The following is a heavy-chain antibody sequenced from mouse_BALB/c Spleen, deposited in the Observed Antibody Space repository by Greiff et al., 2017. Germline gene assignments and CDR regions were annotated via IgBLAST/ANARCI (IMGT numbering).Heavy chain of an antibody. D-gene: IGHD4-1*01. CDR2: IDPANGNT. CDR1: GFNIKDTY. J-gene: IGHJ4*01. CDR3: VTNWDGDAMDY. V-gene: IGHV14-3*02. Sequence: EVQLQQSGAELVKPGASVKLSCTASGFNIKDTYMHWVKQRPEQGLEWIGRIDPANGNTKYDPKFQGKATITADTSSNTAYLQLSSLTSEDTAVYYCVTNWDGDAMDYWGQGTSVTVSS.